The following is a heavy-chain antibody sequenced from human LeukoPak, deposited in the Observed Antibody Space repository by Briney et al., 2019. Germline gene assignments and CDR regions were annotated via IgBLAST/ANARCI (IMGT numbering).Heavy chain of an antibody. CDR3: AKDLLYSSGSRLFVY. D-gene: IGHD6-19*01. CDR1: GFTFSSYG. CDR2: RWYDGSDK. J-gene: IGHJ4*02. Sequence: GRSLRLSCAASGFTFSSYGMHWVRQAPGKGLEWVAVRWYDGSDKYYADSVKGRFTISRYNSKNTLYLQLNSLRAEDTAVYYCAKDLLYSSGSRLFVYWGQGTLVTVSS. V-gene: IGHV3-33*06.